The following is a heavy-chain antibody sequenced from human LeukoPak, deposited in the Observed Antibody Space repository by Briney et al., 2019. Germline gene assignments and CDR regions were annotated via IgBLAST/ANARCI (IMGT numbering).Heavy chain of an antibody. D-gene: IGHD5-24*01. V-gene: IGHV5-51*01. CDR3: ARRKGDGYNSPFDY. Sequence: SGESLKISCKGSGYSFPNYWIGWVRQMPGQGLEWMGIIYPADSDTRYSPSLQGQVTISADKSINTAYLQWTSLKASDPAMYYCARRKGDGYNSPFDYWGQGTLVTVSS. J-gene: IGHJ4*02. CDR2: IYPADSDT. CDR1: GYSFPNYW.